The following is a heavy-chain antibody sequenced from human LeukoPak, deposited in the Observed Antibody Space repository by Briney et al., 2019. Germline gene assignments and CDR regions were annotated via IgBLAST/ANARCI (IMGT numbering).Heavy chain of an antibody. CDR3: AREGYYGSGSPPSLYFDY. CDR2: TSSDLNVK. D-gene: IGHD3-10*01. J-gene: IGHJ4*02. V-gene: IGHV3-30-3*01. Sequence: GGSLRLSCAASGFTFRNYVIHWVRQAPGKGLEWAAVTSSDLNVKLYADSVKGRFTISGDNSRSTLYLQMNSLRPEDTAIYYCAREGYYGSGSPPSLYFDYWGQGTLVTVSS. CDR1: GFTFRNYV.